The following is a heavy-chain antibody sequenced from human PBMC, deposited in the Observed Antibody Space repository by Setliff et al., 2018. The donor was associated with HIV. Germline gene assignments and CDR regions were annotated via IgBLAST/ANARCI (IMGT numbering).Heavy chain of an antibody. Sequence: PSETLSLTCTVSGYSIKSGYYWGWVRQPPGRGLEWIGEINHSGSTNYNPSLKSRVTISVDTSKNQFSLKLNSVTAADTAVYYCARGTFSGPDYWGQGTLVTVSS. CDR3: ARGTFSGPDY. V-gene: IGHV4-38-2*02. CDR2: INHSGST. J-gene: IGHJ4*02. D-gene: IGHD1-26*01. CDR1: GYSIKSGYY.